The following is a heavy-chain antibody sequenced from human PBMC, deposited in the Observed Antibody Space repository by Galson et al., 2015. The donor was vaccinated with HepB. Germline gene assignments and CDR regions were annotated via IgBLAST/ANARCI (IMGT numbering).Heavy chain of an antibody. Sequence: TLSLTCAVYGGSFSGYYWSWIRQPPGKGLEWIGSIYHSGSTYYNPSLKSRVTISVDTSKNQFSLKLSSVTAADTAVYYCARVEGVAANAFDIWGQGTMVTVSS. CDR1: GGSFSGYY. D-gene: IGHD2-15*01. V-gene: IGHV4-34*01. CDR3: ARVEGVAANAFDI. CDR2: IYHSGST. J-gene: IGHJ3*02.